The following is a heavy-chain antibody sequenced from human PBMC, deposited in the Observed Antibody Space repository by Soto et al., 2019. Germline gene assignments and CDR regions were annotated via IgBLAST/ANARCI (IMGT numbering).Heavy chain of an antibody. J-gene: IGHJ6*02. Sequence: GGSLRLSCAASGFTFSSYSMNWVRQAPGKGLEWVSSISSSSSYIYYADPVKGRFTISRDNAKNSLYLQMNSLRAEDTAVYYCARVTVMEFFYYYYGMDVWGQGTTVTVSS. D-gene: IGHD4-17*01. CDR3: ARVTVMEFFYYYYGMDV. CDR2: ISSSSSYI. V-gene: IGHV3-21*01. CDR1: GFTFSSYS.